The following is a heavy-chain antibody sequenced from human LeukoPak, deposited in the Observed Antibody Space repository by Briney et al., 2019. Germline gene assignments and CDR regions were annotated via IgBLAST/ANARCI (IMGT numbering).Heavy chain of an antibody. CDR2: ISSSSSYI. J-gene: IGHJ4*02. CDR3: ASDNDYYDSSGYYSGY. CDR1: GFTFSSYS. Sequence: GGSLRLSCAASGFTFSSYSMNWVRQAPGKGLEWVSSISSSSSYIYYADSVKGRFTISRDNAKNSLYLQMNSLRAEDAAVYYCASDNDYYDSSGYYSGYWGQGTLVTVSS. D-gene: IGHD3-22*01. V-gene: IGHV3-21*01.